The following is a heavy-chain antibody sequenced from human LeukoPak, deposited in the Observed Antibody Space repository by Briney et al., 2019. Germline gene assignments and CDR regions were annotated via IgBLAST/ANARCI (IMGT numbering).Heavy chain of an antibody. CDR1: GGSISSGSYY. J-gene: IGHJ4*02. D-gene: IGHD2-15*01. V-gene: IGHV4-61*02. CDR2: IYTSGGT. CDR3: AREGFKVVGALQQLADY. Sequence: SQTLSLTCTVSGGSISSGSYYWSWIRQPAGKGLEWIGRIYTSGGTNYNPSLKSRVTISVDTSKNQFSLKLSSVTAADTAVYYCAREGFKVVGALQQLADYWGQGTLVTVSS.